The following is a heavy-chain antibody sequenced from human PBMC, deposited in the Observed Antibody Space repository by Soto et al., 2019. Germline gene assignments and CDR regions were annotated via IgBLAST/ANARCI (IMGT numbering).Heavy chain of an antibody. V-gene: IGHV4-61*01. CDR1: GGSVSSGSYY. Sequence: QVQLQESGPGLVKPSETLSLTCTVSGGSVSSGSYYWSWIRQPPGKGLEWIGYIYYSGSTKYNPSLTSRVTISVHTSKHQCSLKLSSVTAADTAVYYCARAGLGDGSDYWGQGTLVTVSS. CDR2: IYYSGST. CDR3: ARAGLGDGSDY. D-gene: IGHD1-26*01. J-gene: IGHJ4*02.